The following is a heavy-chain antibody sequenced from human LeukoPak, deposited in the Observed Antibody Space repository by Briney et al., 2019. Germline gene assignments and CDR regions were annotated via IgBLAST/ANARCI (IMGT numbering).Heavy chain of an antibody. J-gene: IGHJ4*02. CDR2: ISAYNGNT. D-gene: IGHD4-17*01. CDR3: ARDEAVTSKPDY. V-gene: IGHV1-18*01. Sequence: ASVKVSCKASGYTFTSYGISWVRQAPGQGLEWMGWISAYNGNTIYAQKLQGRVTMTTDTSTSTAYMELRSLRSDDTAVYYCARDEAVTSKPDYWGQGTLVTVSS. CDR1: GYTFTSYG.